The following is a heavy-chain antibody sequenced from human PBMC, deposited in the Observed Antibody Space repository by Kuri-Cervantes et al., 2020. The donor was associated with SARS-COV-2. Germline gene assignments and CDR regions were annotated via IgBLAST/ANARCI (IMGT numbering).Heavy chain of an antibody. CDR1: GYSFINYW. CDR2: VYPADSDT. CDR3: ARTYYYDSSGYYYAKY. Sequence: GGSLRLSCQGSGYSFINYWIAWVRRMPGKGLEYMGIVYPADSDTKYSPSFQGHITISADKSISTAYLQWSSLEASDTAMYYCARTYYYDSSGYYYAKYWGQGTLVTVSS. D-gene: IGHD3-22*01. J-gene: IGHJ4*02. V-gene: IGHV5-51*01.